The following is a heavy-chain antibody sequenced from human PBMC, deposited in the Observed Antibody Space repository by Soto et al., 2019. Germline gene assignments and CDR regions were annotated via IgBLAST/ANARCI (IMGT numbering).Heavy chain of an antibody. CDR3: ARLHCSSTSCYNFYYYMDV. CDR2: IYYSGST. V-gene: IGHV4-39*01. CDR1: GGSISSSSYY. D-gene: IGHD2-2*02. J-gene: IGHJ6*03. Sequence: SETLSLTCTVSGGSISSSSYYWGWIRQPPGKGLEWIGSIYYSGSTYYNPSLKSRVTISVDTSKNQFSLKLSSVTAADTAVYYCARLHCSSTSCYNFYYYMDVWGKGTTVTVSS.